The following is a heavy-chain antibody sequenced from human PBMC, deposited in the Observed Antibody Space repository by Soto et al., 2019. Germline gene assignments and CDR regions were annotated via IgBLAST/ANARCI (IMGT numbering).Heavy chain of an antibody. J-gene: IGHJ6*02. CDR2: ISYSSSTI. D-gene: IGHD6-13*01. CDR1: GFNFSTYS. Sequence: GSLRLSCAGTGFNFSTYSMNWVRQAPGKGLEWVSYISYSSSTIYYADSVKGRFTISRDNAENSLYLQMNSLRDEDTAVYYCAQIGAAAGDVNYYYYGMDVWGQGTTVTVSS. CDR3: AQIGAAAGDVNYYYYGMDV. V-gene: IGHV3-48*02.